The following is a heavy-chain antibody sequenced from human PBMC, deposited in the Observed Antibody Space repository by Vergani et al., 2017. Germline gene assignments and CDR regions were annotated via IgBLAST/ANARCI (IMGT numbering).Heavy chain of an antibody. Sequence: EVQLVQSGAEVKKPGESLKISCKGSGYSFTSYWIGWVRQMPGKGLEWMGIIYPGDSDTRYSPSFQGQVTITANKSISTAYLQWSSLKASDTAMYYCAGSIAIFGVVTSFDYWGQGTLVTVSS. CDR1: GYSFTSYW. V-gene: IGHV5-51*01. J-gene: IGHJ4*02. CDR2: IYPGDSDT. D-gene: IGHD3-3*01. CDR3: AGSIAIFGVVTSFDY.